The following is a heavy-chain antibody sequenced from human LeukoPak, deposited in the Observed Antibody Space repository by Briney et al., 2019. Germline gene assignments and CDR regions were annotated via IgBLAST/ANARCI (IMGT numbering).Heavy chain of an antibody. CDR1: GFTFSSYA. Sequence: GGSLRLSCAASGFTFSSYAMSWIRQAPGKGLEWVSYISSSGSTIYYADSVKGRFTISRDNAKNSLYLQMNSLRAEDTAVYYCARAYSSSWYDDYWGQGTLVTVSS. CDR3: ARAYSSSWYDDY. V-gene: IGHV3-11*01. J-gene: IGHJ4*02. D-gene: IGHD6-13*01. CDR2: ISSSGSTI.